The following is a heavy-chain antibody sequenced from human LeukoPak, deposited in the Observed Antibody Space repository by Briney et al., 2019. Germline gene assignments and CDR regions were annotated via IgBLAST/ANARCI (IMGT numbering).Heavy chain of an antibody. V-gene: IGHV3-74*01. CDR1: GFTFSSYW. D-gene: IGHD2-2*01. J-gene: IGHJ6*03. Sequence: GGSLRLSCAASGFTFSSYWMHWVRQAPGKGLVWVSRINSDGSSTSYADSVKGRFTISRDNAKNTLYLQMNSLRAEDTAVYYCARDNIVVVPAGPAPEDYYYYYYMDVWGKGTTVTVSS. CDR3: ARDNIVVVPAGPAPEDYYYYYYMDV. CDR2: INSDGSST.